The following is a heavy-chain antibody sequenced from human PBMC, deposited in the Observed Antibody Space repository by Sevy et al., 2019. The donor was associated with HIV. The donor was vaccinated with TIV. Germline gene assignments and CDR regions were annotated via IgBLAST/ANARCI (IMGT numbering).Heavy chain of an antibody. CDR1: GFTFNSYW. D-gene: IGHD5-12*01. V-gene: IGHV3-7*01. J-gene: IGHJ6*02. CDR2: IKQDGSEK. Sequence: GGSLRLSCAASGFTFNSYWMSWVRQAPGKGLEWVANIKQDGSEKYYVDSVKGRFTTSRDNSQNSLFLQMKTLRAEDTAVYYCAREGSPYDTYYYYYGMDVWGQGTTVTVSS. CDR3: AREGSPYDTYYYYYGMDV.